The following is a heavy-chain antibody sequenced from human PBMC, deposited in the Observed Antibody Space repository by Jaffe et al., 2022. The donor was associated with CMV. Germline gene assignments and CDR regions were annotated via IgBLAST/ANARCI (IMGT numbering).Heavy chain of an antibody. Sequence: EVQLVESGGGLVQPGGSLRLSCAASGFTFSSYWMSWVRQAPGKGLEWVANIKQDGSEKYYVDSVKGRFTISRDNAKNSLYLQMNSLRAEDTAVYYCARPILGYCSGGSCYFDYFDYWGQGTLVTVSS. D-gene: IGHD2-15*01. CDR2: IKQDGSEK. V-gene: IGHV3-7*01. J-gene: IGHJ4*02. CDR1: GFTFSSYW. CDR3: ARPILGYCSGGSCYFDYFDY.